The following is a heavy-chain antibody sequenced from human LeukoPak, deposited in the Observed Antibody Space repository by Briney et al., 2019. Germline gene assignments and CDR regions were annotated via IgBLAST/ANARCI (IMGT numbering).Heavy chain of an antibody. D-gene: IGHD3-10*01. CDR2: ISYDGSDK. Sequence: GGSLRLSCAASGFTFSSYAMHWVRQAPGKGLEWVAVISYDGSDKYYADSVKGRFTISRDNSKNTLYLQMNSLRAEDTAVYYYARHPGPYYYGSGTSVDPWGQGTLVTVSS. CDR3: ARHPGPYYYGSGTSVDP. CDR1: GFTFSSYA. V-gene: IGHV3-30*04. J-gene: IGHJ5*02.